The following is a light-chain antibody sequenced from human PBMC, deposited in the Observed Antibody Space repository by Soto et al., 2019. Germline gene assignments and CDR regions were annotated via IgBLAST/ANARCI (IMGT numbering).Light chain of an antibody. CDR2: GVS. Sequence: EIVMTQSPATLSVSPGERVTLSCRASQSLSSHLAWYQQKPGQAPGPLIYGVSTRATGVPTRFSGSASGTEFTLTISSLLSEDFAVYYCQQYHDWPLTFGGGTKVEIK. CDR1: QSLSSH. V-gene: IGKV3-15*01. CDR3: QQYHDWPLT. J-gene: IGKJ4*01.